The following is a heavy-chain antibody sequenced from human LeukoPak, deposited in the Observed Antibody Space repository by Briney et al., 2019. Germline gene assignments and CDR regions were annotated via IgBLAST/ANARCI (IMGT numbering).Heavy chain of an antibody. V-gene: IGHV3-48*02. CDR2: ISSISTT. D-gene: IGHD3-10*01. J-gene: IGHJ4*02. CDR1: GFTFGSYT. CDR3: AAAGDY. Sequence: GGSLRLSCAVSGFTFGSYTMNWVRQAPGKGLEWVSHISSISTTYYADSVKGRFTTSRDNAKNLLYLQMNSLRDEDTAVYYCAAAGDYWGQGTLVTVSS.